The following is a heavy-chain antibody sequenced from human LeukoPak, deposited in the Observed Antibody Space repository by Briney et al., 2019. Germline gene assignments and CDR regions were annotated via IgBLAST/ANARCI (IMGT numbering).Heavy chain of an antibody. D-gene: IGHD3-3*01. V-gene: IGHV4-39*07. CDR2: IYYSGST. CDR1: GGSISSSSYY. CDR3: AREMLNGSGYFDY. J-gene: IGHJ4*02. Sequence: SETLSLTCTVSGGSISSSSYYWGWIRQPPGKGLEWIGSIYYSGSTYYNPSLKSRVTISVDTSKNQFSLKLSSVTAADTAFYYCAREMLNGSGYFDYWGQGTLVTVSS.